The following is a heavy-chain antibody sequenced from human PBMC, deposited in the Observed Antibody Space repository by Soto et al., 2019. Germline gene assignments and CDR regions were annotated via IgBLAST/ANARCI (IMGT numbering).Heavy chain of an antibody. CDR1: GGSISSGGYY. V-gene: IGHV4-31*03. J-gene: IGHJ5*02. D-gene: IGHD3-3*01. Sequence: SETLSLTCTVSGGSISSGGYYWSRIRQHPGKGLEWIGYIYYSGSTYYNPSLKSRVTISVDTSKNQFSLKLSSVTAADTAVYYCARGGRFWSGHPHARYNWFDPWGQGTLGTVSS. CDR3: ARGGRFWSGHPHARYNWFDP. CDR2: IYYSGST.